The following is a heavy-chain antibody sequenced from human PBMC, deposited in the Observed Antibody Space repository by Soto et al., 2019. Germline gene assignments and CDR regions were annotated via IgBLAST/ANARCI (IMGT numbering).Heavy chain of an antibody. CDR2: IIPIFGTA. CDR1: GGTFSSYA. V-gene: IGHV1-69*01. CDR3: ATCPIEYSRPSVNYYYGMDV. D-gene: IGHD6-6*01. J-gene: IGHJ6*02. Sequence: QVQLVQSGAEVKKPGSSVKVSCKASGGTFSSYAISWVRQAPGQGLEWMGGIIPIFGTANYAQKFQGRVTITADESTSTAYMELSSLRSEDTAVYYCATCPIEYSRPSVNYYYGMDVWGQGTTVTVSS.